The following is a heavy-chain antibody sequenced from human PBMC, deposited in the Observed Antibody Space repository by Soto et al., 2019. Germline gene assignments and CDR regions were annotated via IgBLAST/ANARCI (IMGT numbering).Heavy chain of an antibody. J-gene: IGHJ6*02. CDR1: GGTFSSYA. V-gene: IGHV1-69*06. D-gene: IGHD3-3*01. CDR2: IIPIFGTA. Sequence: QVQLVQSGAEVKKPGSSVKVSCKASGGTFSSYAISWVRQAPGQGLEWMGGIIPIFGTANYAQKFQGRVTITADKSTSTAYMELSSLRSEDPAVYYCASPTREWLPPARDYYYGMDVWGQGTKVTVSS. CDR3: ASPTREWLPPARDYYYGMDV.